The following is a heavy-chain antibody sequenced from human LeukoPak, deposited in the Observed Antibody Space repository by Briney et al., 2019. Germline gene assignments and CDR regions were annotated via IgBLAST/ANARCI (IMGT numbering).Heavy chain of an antibody. CDR3: TRALDYYDSSGYYSFFDY. D-gene: IGHD3-22*01. Sequence: AGGSLRLSCAASGFPFSDYYMTWIRQAPGKGLEWVSYISTSGSTIYYADSVKGRFTISRDNAKNSLYLQMNSLRAEDTAVYYCTRALDYYDSSGYYSFFDYWGQGTLVTVSS. CDR1: GFPFSDYY. J-gene: IGHJ4*02. CDR2: ISTSGSTI. V-gene: IGHV3-11*01.